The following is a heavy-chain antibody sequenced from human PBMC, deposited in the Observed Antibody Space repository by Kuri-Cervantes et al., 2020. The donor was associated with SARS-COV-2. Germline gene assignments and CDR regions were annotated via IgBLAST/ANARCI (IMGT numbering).Heavy chain of an antibody. Sequence: GGSLRLSCAASGFTFSSYEMNWVRQAPGKGLEWVSYISSSGSTIYYADSVKGRFTISRDNAKNSLYLQMNSLRAEDTAVYHCATGGHIAVAGDGGGYWGQGTLVTVSS. CDR1: GFTFSSYE. V-gene: IGHV3-48*03. CDR3: ATGGHIAVAGDGGGY. CDR2: ISSSGSTI. J-gene: IGHJ4*02. D-gene: IGHD6-19*01.